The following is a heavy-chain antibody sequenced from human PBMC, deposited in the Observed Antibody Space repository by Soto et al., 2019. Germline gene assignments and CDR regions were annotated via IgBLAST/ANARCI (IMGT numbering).Heavy chain of an antibody. CDR1: GFTFSSYS. D-gene: IGHD2-2*01. CDR3: AREGIYCSSTSCYDPAEYFQH. Sequence: GGSLRLSCAASGFTFSSYSMNWVRQAPGKGLEWVSYISSSSSTIYYADSVKGRFTISRDNAKNSLYLQMNSLRAEDTAVYYCAREGIYCSSTSCYDPAEYFQHWGQGTLVTVSS. CDR2: ISSSSSTI. V-gene: IGHV3-48*01. J-gene: IGHJ1*01.